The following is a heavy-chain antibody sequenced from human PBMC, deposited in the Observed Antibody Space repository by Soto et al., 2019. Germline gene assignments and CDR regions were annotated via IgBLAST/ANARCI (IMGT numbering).Heavy chain of an antibody. V-gene: IGHV4-34*01. D-gene: IGHD2-2*01. CDR2: INHSGST. Sequence: SETLSLTCAVYGGSFSGYYWSWIRQPPGKGLEWIGEINHSGSTNYNPSLKSRVTMSVDTSKNQFSLKLSSVTAADTAVYYCARAGNVVVPAASPYYMDVWGKGTTVTVSS. CDR3: ARAGNVVVPAASPYYMDV. J-gene: IGHJ6*03. CDR1: GGSFSGYY.